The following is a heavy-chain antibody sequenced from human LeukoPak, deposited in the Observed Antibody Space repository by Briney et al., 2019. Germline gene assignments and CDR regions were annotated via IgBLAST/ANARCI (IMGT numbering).Heavy chain of an antibody. CDR1: GYTFTDYY. CDR3: ARARIVVVPANDAFDI. V-gene: IGHV1-2*02. J-gene: IGHJ3*02. D-gene: IGHD2-2*01. CDR2: TSPKGAGT. Sequence: ASVKVSCKVSGYTFTDYYIHWVRQAPGQGLEWMGWTSPKGAGTMSAQKFQGRVTMTRDTSISTAYMELSRLRSDDTAVYYCARARIVVVPANDAFDIWGQGTMVTVSS.